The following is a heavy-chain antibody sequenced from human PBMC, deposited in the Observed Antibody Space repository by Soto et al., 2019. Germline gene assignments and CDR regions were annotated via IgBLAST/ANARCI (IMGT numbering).Heavy chain of an antibody. J-gene: IGHJ6*02. Sequence: SETLSLTCTGSGGSISRYYWSWIRQPPGKGLEWIGYLYNTGSTIYNPSLESRVTISVDTSRNEFSLRLNSVTAADTAVYYCARDLWGYCGTDCYPLDVWGPGTTVTVSS. D-gene: IGHD2-21*02. CDR1: GGSISRYY. V-gene: IGHV4-59*01. CDR2: LYNTGST. CDR3: ARDLWGYCGTDCYPLDV.